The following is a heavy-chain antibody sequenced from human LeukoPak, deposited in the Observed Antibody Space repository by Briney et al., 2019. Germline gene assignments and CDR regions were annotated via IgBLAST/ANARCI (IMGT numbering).Heavy chain of an antibody. CDR2: IPYDGSDK. Sequence: GRSLRLSCAASGFNFSSYGMHWVRQAPGKGLEWVAVIPYDGSDKYYVDSVKGRFTISRDNSKNTLYLQMNSLRAEDTAVYYCAKDRGIRGVIPDYWGQGTLVTVSS. CDR3: AKDRGIRGVIPDY. CDR1: GFNFSSYG. D-gene: IGHD3-10*01. V-gene: IGHV3-30*18. J-gene: IGHJ4*02.